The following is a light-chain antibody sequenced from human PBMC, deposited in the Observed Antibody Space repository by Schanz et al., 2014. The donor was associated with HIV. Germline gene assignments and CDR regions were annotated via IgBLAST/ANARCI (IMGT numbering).Light chain of an antibody. CDR2: AAS. J-gene: IGKJ1*01. V-gene: IGKV1-9*01. CDR3: QQYNSYSTWT. CDR1: QSISSY. Sequence: DIQMTQSPSSLSASVGDRVTITCRASQSISSYLNWYQQKPGKAPRVLIYAASTLQRGVPSRFSGSGSGTEFTLTISSLQPEDFATYYCQQYNSYSTWTFGQGTKVEIK.